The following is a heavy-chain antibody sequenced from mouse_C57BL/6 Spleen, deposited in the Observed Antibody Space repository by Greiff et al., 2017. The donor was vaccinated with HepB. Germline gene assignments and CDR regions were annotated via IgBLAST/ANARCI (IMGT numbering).Heavy chain of an antibody. V-gene: IGHV1-53*01. Sequence: QVQLQQSGTELVKPGASVKLSCKASGYTFTSYWMHWVKQRPGQGLEWIGNINPSNGGTNYNEKFKSKATLTVDESSSTAYMQLSSLTSEDSAVYYCASYDYDGAWFAYWGQGTLVTVSA. CDR3: ASYDYDGAWFAY. CDR2: INPSNGGT. CDR1: GYTFTSYW. D-gene: IGHD2-4*01. J-gene: IGHJ3*01.